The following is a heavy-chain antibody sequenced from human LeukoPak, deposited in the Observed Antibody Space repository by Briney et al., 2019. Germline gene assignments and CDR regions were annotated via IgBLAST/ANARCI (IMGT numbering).Heavy chain of an antibody. J-gene: IGHJ4*02. Sequence: PGGSPRLSCVASGFTFSSYWMAWVRQAPGKGPEWVASIKQDGSEKFYVHSMKGRFTISRDNAKNSLYLQMNTLRAEDTALYYCARDLTMVRGAKHARDYWGQGTLVTVSS. CDR2: IKQDGSEK. CDR3: ARDLTMVRGAKHARDY. CDR1: GFTFSSYW. V-gene: IGHV3-7*01. D-gene: IGHD3-10*01.